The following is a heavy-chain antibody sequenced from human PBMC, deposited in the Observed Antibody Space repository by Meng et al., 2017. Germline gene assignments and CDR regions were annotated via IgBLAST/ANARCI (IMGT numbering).Heavy chain of an antibody. CDR2: INWNGGST. V-gene: IGHV3-20*04. CDR1: GFTFDDYG. Sequence: GESLKISCAASGFTFDDYGMSWVRQAPGKGLEWVSGINWNGGSTGYADSVKGRFTISRDNAKNSLYLQMNSLRAEDTALYYCARDLLRNDGSVDYWGQGTLVTVSS. CDR3: ARDLLRNDGSVDY. J-gene: IGHJ4*02. D-gene: IGHD1-1*01.